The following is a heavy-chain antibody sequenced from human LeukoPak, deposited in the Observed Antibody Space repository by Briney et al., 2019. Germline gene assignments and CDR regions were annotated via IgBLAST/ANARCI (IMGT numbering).Heavy chain of an antibody. CDR2: INPNSGGT. V-gene: IGHV1-2*02. J-gene: IGHJ5*02. CDR3: ARKPPWANWFDP. Sequence: GASVKVSCKASGYTFTGYYMHWVRQAPGQGLEWMGWINPNSGGTNYAQKFQGRVTMTRDTSISTAYMEQSRLRSDDTAVYYCARKPPWANWFDPWGQGTLVTVSS. CDR1: GYTFTGYY. D-gene: IGHD3-16*01.